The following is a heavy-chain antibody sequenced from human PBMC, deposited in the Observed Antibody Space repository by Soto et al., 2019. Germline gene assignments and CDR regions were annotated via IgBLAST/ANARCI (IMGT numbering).Heavy chain of an antibody. CDR3: ARMATFGSLNWFDP. D-gene: IGHD3-16*01. J-gene: IGHJ5*02. CDR1: GYTFTSYY. V-gene: IGHV1-2*02. CDR2: PGSGDT. Sequence: ASVEVSCKXSGYTFTSYYMHWVRQAPGQGLEWMNPGSGDTGYAQKFQGRVTMTRDISIATAYMELSSLRSDDTAIYYCARMATFGSLNWFDPWGQGTLVTVSS.